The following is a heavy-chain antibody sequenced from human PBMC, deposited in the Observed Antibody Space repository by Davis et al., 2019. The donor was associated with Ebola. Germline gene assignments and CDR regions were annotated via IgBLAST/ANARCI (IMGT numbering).Heavy chain of an antibody. J-gene: IGHJ4*02. Sequence: GGSLRLSCAASGFTVSSNYMSWVRQAPGKGLEWVSYISSSSSTIYYADSVKGRFTISRDNAKNSLYLQMNSLRDEDTAVYYCARVHLVVLHPLFDYWGQGTLVTVSS. CDR2: ISSSSSTI. V-gene: IGHV3-48*02. CDR3: ARVHLVVLHPLFDY. CDR1: GFTVSSNY. D-gene: IGHD2-15*01.